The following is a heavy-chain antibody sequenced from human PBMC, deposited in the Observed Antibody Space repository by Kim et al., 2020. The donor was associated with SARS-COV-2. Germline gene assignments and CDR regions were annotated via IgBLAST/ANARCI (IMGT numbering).Heavy chain of an antibody. CDR2: INPRGGTS. V-gene: IGHV1-46*01. CDR3: ARGGDPREVVAGTDPFDI. J-gene: IGHJ3*02. D-gene: IGHD3-16*01. Sequence: ASVKVSCKASGYSFSSFYINWVRQIPGQGLEWMGIINPRGGTSRTAQRFQGRITMTRDASTTTVHLELSRIRSDDTAVYYCARGGDPREVVAGTDPFDIWGQGTMVIVSS. CDR1: GYSFSSFY.